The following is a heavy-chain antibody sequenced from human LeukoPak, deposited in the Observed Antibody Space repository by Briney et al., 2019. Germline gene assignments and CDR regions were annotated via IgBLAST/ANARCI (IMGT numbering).Heavy chain of an antibody. Sequence: LSETLSLTCAVYGGSFSGYYWSWIRQPPVKGLEWIGEINHSGGTNYNPSLKSRVTISVDTSKKQSSLKLSSVTAADTAVYYCARGVDYYGVWGQGTLVTVSS. CDR1: GGSFSGYY. V-gene: IGHV4-34*01. J-gene: IGHJ4*02. D-gene: IGHD3-10*01. CDR3: ARGVDYYGV. CDR2: INHSGGT.